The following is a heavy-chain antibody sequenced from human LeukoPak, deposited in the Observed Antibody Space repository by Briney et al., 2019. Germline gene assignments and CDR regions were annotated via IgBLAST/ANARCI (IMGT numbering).Heavy chain of an antibody. J-gene: IGHJ4*01. Sequence: ASVTVSYKASGYTFTEHYMLRVRQAPGQGLEWMGWINPNSGGTNYAQKFQGRVTMTRDTSISTAYMELSRLRSDDTAVYYCARHSVAGTTVSSFGYAGHRSPVTVSS. V-gene: IGHV1-2*02. CDR1: GYTFTEHY. CDR3: ARHSVAGTTVSSFGY. D-gene: IGHD6-19*01. CDR2: INPNSGGT.